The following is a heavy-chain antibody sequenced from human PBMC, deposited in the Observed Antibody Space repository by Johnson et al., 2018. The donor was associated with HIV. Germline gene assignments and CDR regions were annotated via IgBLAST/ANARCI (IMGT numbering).Heavy chain of an antibody. Sequence: QVQLVESGGGVVQPGRSLRLSCAASGFTFSSYAMHWVRQAPGKGLEWVAVISDDGSNKYYTDSVKGRFTISRDNFKNTLYLEMNSLRAEDTAIYYCVRDLYATSGLCRTDAFDIWGQGTVVTTSS. J-gene: IGHJ3*02. CDR1: GFTFSSYA. D-gene: IGHD2-8*01. V-gene: IGHV3-30-3*01. CDR3: VRDLYATSGLCRTDAFDI. CDR2: ISDDGSNK.